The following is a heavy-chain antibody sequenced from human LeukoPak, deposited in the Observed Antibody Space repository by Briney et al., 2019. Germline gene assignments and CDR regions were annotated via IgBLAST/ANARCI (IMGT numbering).Heavy chain of an antibody. J-gene: IGHJ4*02. V-gene: IGHV3-23*01. CDR2: ISGSGGST. D-gene: IGHD1-26*01. CDR1: GFTFSSYA. Sequence: GGSLRLSCAASGFTFSSYAMSWVRQAPGKGLEWVSAISGSGGSTYYADSVKGRFTTSRDNSKNTLYLQMNSLRAEDTAVYYCAKDISGSYRATDYWGQGTLVTVSS. CDR3: AKDISGSYRATDY.